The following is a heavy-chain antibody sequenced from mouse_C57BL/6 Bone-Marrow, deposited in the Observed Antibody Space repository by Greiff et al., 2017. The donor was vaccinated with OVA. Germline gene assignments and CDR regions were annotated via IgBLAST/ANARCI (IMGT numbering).Heavy chain of an antibody. Sequence: EVQLQQSGPELVKPGASVKISCKASGYTFTDYYMNWVKQSHGKSLEWIGDINPNNGGTSYNQKFKGKATLTVDKSSSTAYMELRSLTSEDSAVYYCARRGITTVVATRGYYAMDYWGQGTSVTVSS. J-gene: IGHJ4*01. D-gene: IGHD1-1*01. V-gene: IGHV1-26*01. CDR1: GYTFTDYY. CDR2: INPNNGGT. CDR3: ARRGITTVVATRGYYAMDY.